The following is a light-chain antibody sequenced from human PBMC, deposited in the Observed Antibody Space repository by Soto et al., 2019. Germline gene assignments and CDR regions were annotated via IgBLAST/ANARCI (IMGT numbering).Light chain of an antibody. CDR1: QSVGIN. CDR3: QQRSNWPPLFT. Sequence: EIVLTQSPATLSLSPGQSATLSCRASQSVGINLGWYQQKPGQAPRLLIYEISKRATGIPARISGSGSGTDFTLTISSLEPEDFAIYYCQQRSNWPPLFTFGPGTIVDI. V-gene: IGKV3-11*01. J-gene: IGKJ3*01. CDR2: EIS.